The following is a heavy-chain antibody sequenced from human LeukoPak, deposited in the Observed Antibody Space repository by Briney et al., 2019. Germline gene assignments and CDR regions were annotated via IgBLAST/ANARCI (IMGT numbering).Heavy chain of an antibody. V-gene: IGHV3-21*01. CDR3: ARGRYNWKGEGENWFDP. CDR1: GFTFSSYS. D-gene: IGHD1-20*01. J-gene: IGHJ5*02. CDR2: ISSGSSYI. Sequence: GGSLRLSCAASGFTFSSYSMNWVRQAPGKGLEWVSSISSGSSYIYYGDSVKGRLTISRDNAKNSLYLQMNSLRAEDTALYYCARGRYNWKGEGENWFDPWGQGTLVTVSS.